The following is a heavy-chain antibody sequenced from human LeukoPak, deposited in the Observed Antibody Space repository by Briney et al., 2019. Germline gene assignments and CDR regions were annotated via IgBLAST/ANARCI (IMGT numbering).Heavy chain of an antibody. D-gene: IGHD3-10*01. J-gene: IGHJ4*02. CDR3: ASSYYGSGSYSPR. V-gene: IGHV4-39*07. CDR2: IYYSGST. CDR1: GGPISSSSYY. Sequence: SETLSLTCTVYGGPISSSSYYWGWLRQPPGRGREWIGSIYYSGSTYYNPSLKSRVTISVDTSKNQFSLKLSSVTAADTAVYYCASSYYGSGSYSPRWGQGTLVTVSS.